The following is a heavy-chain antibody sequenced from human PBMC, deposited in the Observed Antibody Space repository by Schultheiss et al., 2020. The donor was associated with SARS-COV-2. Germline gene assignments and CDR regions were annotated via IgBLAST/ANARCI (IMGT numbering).Heavy chain of an antibody. CDR2: ISYDGSNK. CDR1: GFTFSSYA. V-gene: IGHV3-30*04. Sequence: AGSLRLSCAASGFTFSSYAMHWVRQAPGKGLEWVAVISYDGSNKYYADSVKGRFTISRDNSKNTLYLQMNSLRAEDTAVYYCARGIWSGYYFDYWGQGTLVTVSS. J-gene: IGHJ4*02. CDR3: ARGIWSGYYFDY. D-gene: IGHD3-3*01.